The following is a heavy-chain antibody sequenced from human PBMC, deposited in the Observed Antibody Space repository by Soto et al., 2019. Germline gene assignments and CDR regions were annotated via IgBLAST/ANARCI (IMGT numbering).Heavy chain of an antibody. CDR1: GGSISSYY. J-gene: IGHJ6*03. CDR3: ARQDQDYYYHYMDV. V-gene: IGHV4-59*08. CDR2: IYYSGST. Sequence: SETLSPTCTVSGGSISSYYWSWIRQPPGKGLEWIGYIYYSGSTNYNPSLKSRVTISVDTSKNQFSLKLSSVTAADTAVYYCARQDQDYYYHYMDVWGKGTTVTVSS.